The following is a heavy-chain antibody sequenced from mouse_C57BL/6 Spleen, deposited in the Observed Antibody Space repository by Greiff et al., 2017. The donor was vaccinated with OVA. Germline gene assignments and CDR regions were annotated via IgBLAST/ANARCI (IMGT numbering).Heavy chain of an antibody. CDR3: ARLSGGSLDY. Sequence: QVQLKESGAELVRPGTSVKVSCKASGYAFTNYLIEWVKQRPGQGLEWIGVTNPGSGGTNYNEKFKGKATLTADKSSSTAYMQLSSLTSEDSAVYFCARLSGGSLDYWGQGTTLTVSS. V-gene: IGHV1-54*01. CDR2: TNPGSGGT. CDR1: GYAFTNYL. J-gene: IGHJ2*01. D-gene: IGHD1-1*01.